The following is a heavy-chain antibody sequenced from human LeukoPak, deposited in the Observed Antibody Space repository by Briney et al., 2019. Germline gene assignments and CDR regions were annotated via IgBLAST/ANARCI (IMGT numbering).Heavy chain of an antibody. D-gene: IGHD4-17*01. Sequence: PGGSLRLSCAASGFTVSSNYMTWVRQAPGKGLGCVSVIYSGGSTYYADSVKGRFTISRDNSKNTLYLQMSSLRAEDTAVYYCTRDYGDYWGQGTLVTVSS. J-gene: IGHJ4*02. CDR3: TRDYGDY. V-gene: IGHV3-53*01. CDR2: IYSGGST. CDR1: GFTVSSNY.